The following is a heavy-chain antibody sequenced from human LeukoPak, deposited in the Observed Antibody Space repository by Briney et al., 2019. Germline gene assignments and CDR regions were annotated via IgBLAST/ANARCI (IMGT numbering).Heavy chain of an antibody. J-gene: IGHJ4*02. CDR3: AREGGFYRPLDY. V-gene: IGHV4-4*02. CDR2: VHLDGRT. CDR1: GGSVTSTNW. D-gene: IGHD6-25*01. Sequence: SETLSLTCDVSGGSVTSTNWWTWFRQPPGRGLEWIGEVHLDGRTNYNPSLKSRLVMSADLPENHISLKLTSVTAADTAVYYCAREGGFYRPLDYSGQGTLVTVSS.